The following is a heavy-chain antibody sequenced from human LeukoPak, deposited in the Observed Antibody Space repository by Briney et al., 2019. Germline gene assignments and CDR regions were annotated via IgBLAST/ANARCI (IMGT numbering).Heavy chain of an antibody. CDR2: MYSGDNT. D-gene: IGHD3-16*01. CDR1: GFTVSNNY. Sequence: GGSLRLSCAASGFTVSNNYMSWVRQAPGKGLEWVSVMYSGDNTYYVESVKVRLTISRDNSKSTLFLQMNRLRAEDTAVYYCAGRRVLDASFDYWGQGTLVTVSS. CDR3: AGRRVLDASFDY. J-gene: IGHJ4*02. V-gene: IGHV3-66*02.